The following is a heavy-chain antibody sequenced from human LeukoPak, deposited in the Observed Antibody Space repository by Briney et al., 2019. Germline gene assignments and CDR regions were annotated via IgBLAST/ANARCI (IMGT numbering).Heavy chain of an antibody. CDR3: ARETYCSGGSCYKGNAFDI. V-gene: IGHV3-21*01. D-gene: IGHD2-15*01. CDR2: ISSSSSYI. Sequence: PGGSLRLSCAASAFTFSSYSMNWVRQAPGKGLEWVSSISSSSSYIYYADSVKGRFTISRDNAKNSLYLQMNSLRADDTAVYYCARETYCSGGSCYKGNAFDIWGQGTMVTVSS. J-gene: IGHJ3*02. CDR1: AFTFSSYS.